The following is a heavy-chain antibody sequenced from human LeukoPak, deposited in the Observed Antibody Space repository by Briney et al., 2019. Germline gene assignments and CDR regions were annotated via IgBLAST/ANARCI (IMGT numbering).Heavy chain of an antibody. J-gene: IGHJ5*02. CDR2: INTKTGGT. CDR3: ARDRPGYSSYFDP. Sequence: ASVKVSCKASGYSFTDYHMHWVRQAPGQGLEWMGWINTKTGGTNYAQTFQGRVTLTRDTSISTVYMEMSSLRSDDTAVYYCARDRPGYSSYFDPWGQGTLVTVFS. V-gene: IGHV1-2*02. CDR1: GYSFTDYH. D-gene: IGHD6-19*01.